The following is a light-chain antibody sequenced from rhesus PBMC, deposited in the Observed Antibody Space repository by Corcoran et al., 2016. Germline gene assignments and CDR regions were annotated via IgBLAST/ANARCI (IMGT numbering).Light chain of an antibody. CDR1: QSISNY. V-gene: IGKV1-41*01. J-gene: IGKJ4*01. CDR3: QQFKNYLLT. Sequence: DIQMTQSPSSLSASVGDRVTITCRASQSISNYLNWYQQEPGKAPKLLIYSASILHSGVPSRFSGIGSGTEFTLTISSLQPEDFATYYCQQFKNYLLTFGGGTKVEIK. CDR2: SAS.